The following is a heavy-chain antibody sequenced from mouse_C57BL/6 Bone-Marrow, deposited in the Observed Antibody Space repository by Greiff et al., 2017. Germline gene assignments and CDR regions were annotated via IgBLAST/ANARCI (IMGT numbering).Heavy chain of an antibody. CDR3: ARPRLDY. V-gene: IGHV1-54*01. J-gene: IGHJ2*01. CDR1: GYAFTNYL. CDR2: INPGSGGT. Sequence: VMLVESGAELVRPGTSVKVSCKASGYAFTNYLIEWVKQRPGQGLEWIGVINPGSGGTNYNEKFKGKATLTADKSSSTAYMQLSSLTSEDSAVYFCARPRLDYWGQGTTLTVSS.